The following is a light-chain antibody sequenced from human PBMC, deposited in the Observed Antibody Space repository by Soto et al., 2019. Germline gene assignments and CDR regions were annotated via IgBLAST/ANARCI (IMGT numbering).Light chain of an antibody. V-gene: IGKV3-15*01. CDR2: GAS. Sequence: EIVMTQSPATLSVSPGERATVSCRASQFVGSNLAWYQQKPGQAPRLLIYGASTRATGIPARFSGSGSGTEFTLTISSLQSKDFALYYCQQYNNWPPLTFGGGTKVEIK. CDR3: QQYNNWPPLT. CDR1: QFVGSN. J-gene: IGKJ4*01.